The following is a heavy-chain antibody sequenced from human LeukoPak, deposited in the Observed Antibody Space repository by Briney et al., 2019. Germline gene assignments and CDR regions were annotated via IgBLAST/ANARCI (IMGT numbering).Heavy chain of an antibody. CDR3: ARGRSGGGGTYY. CDR2: IKQDGSEK. CDR1: GFTFSSYA. J-gene: IGHJ4*02. Sequence: GGSLRLSCVASGFTFSSYAMSWVRQAPGKGLEWVANIKQDGSEKYYVDSVKGRFTISRDNAKNSLYLQMNSLRAEDTAVYYCARGRSGGGGTYYWGQGTLVTVSS. V-gene: IGHV3-7*03. D-gene: IGHD2-15*01.